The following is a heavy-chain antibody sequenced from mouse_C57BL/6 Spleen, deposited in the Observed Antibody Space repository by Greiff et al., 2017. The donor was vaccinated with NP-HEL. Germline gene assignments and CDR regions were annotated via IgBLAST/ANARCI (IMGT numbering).Heavy chain of an antibody. V-gene: IGHV1-18*01. D-gene: IGHD1-1*01. CDR2: INPNNGGT. CDR1: GYTFTDYN. Sequence: EVQLQQSGPELVKPGASVKIPCKASGYTFTDYNMDWVKQSHGKSLEWIGDINPNNGGTIYNQKFKGKATLTVDKSSSTAYMEIRSLTSEDTAVYYCSRSEGILLRSYAMDYWGQGTSVTVSS. CDR3: SRSEGILLRSYAMDY. J-gene: IGHJ4*01.